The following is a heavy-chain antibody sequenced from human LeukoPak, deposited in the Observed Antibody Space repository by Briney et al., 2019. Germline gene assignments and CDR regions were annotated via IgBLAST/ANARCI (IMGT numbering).Heavy chain of an antibody. CDR1: GESFSGYS. D-gene: IGHD3-10*01. CDR2: IDHSGST. J-gene: IGHJ5*02. V-gene: IGHV4-34*01. CDR3: ARGDVPTMDGRNWFDP. Sequence: SETLSLTCAVYGESFSGYSWNWVRQPPGKGLEWIGEIDHSGSTNYNPSLKSRVAISVDTSKNQFSLNVNSVSAADTAVYYCARGDVPTMDGRNWFDPWSQGTLVTVSS.